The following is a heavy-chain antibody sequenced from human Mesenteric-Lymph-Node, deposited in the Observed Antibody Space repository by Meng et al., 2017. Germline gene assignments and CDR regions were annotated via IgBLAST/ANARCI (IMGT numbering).Heavy chain of an antibody. D-gene: IGHD6-13*01. J-gene: IGHJ4*01. CDR1: GFTFSHFA. CDR2: FSGVAATT. CDR3: AKGQQQESRFDS. V-gene: IGHV3-23*04. Sequence: EWQLVGSWGVLVQPGGSLNLSCAASGFTFSHFARSWVRQAPGKGLEWVSAFSGVAATTFYAGSVKGRFTISRDNSRNTLYLQMNDLRVEDTAVYYRAKGQQQESRFDSWGQGTLVTVSS.